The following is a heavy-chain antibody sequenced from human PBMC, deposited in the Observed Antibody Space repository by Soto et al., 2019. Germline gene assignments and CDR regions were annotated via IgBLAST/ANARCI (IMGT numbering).Heavy chain of an antibody. V-gene: IGHV1-2*02. J-gene: IGHJ4*02. D-gene: IGHD3-16*01. CDR1: GYTFTGHY. CDR3: XXXXXXXXVVFY. Sequence: QVQLVQSGAEVKKSGASVKVSCKASGYTFTGHYIHWVRQAPGQGPEWVGEIGPRRGDTRYAQKFQGRVTMTVDTSITTVYMELXNLXPDXTAXXXCXXXXXXXXVVFYWGQGTLVTVYS. CDR2: IGPRRGDT.